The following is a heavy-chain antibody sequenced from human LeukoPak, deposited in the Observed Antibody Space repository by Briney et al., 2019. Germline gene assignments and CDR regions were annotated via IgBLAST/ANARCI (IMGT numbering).Heavy chain of an antibody. V-gene: IGHV3-7*01. CDR3: AREGTGYQLLLVGAFDI. J-gene: IGHJ3*02. D-gene: IGHD2-2*01. CDR2: IKQDGSEK. Sequence: PGGSLRLSCAASGFTFSSYWMSWVRQAPGKGLEWVANIKQDGSEKYYVDSVKGRFTISRDNAKNSLYLQMNSLRAEDTAVYYCAREGTGYQLLLVGAFDIWGQGTMVTVSS. CDR1: GFTFSSYW.